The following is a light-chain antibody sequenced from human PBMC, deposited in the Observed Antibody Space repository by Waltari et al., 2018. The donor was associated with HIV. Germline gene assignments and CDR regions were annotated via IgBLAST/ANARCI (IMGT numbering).Light chain of an antibody. CDR2: GAS. V-gene: IGKV3-20*01. CDR1: QSVTSSF. Sequence: EIVLTQSPVTLSLSPGDRATLSCRASQSVTSSFLSWYQQKPGQAPRLLIYGASSRATGIPDRFSGGGSGTDFTLTISRLEPEDFAVYYCQQYGSSPLTFGGGTKVDIK. J-gene: IGKJ4*01. CDR3: QQYGSSPLT.